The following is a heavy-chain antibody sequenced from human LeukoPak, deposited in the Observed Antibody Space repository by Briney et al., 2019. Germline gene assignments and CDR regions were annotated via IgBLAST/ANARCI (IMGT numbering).Heavy chain of an antibody. J-gene: IGHJ3*02. CDR1: GGSISSGSYY. CDR3: AREWVQIVGATEAFDI. V-gene: IGHV4-61*02. D-gene: IGHD1-26*01. Sequence: SETLSLTCTVSGGSISSGSYYWSWIRQPAGKGPEWIGRIYTSGSTNYNPSLKSRVTISVDTSKNQFSLKLSSVTAADTAVYYCAREWVQIVGATEAFDIWGQGTMVTVSS. CDR2: IYTSGST.